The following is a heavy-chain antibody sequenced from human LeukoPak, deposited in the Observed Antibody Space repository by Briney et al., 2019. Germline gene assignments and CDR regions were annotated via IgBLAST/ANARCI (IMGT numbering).Heavy chain of an antibody. J-gene: IGHJ6*03. Sequence: SETLSLTCAVYGGSFSGYYWSWIRQPPGKGLEWIGEINHSGSTNYNPSLKSRVTISVDTSKNQFSLKLSSVTAADTAVYYCARHGKRYGDYRGHIDVWGKGTTVTISS. CDR3: ARHGKRYGDYRGHIDV. V-gene: IGHV4-34*01. CDR1: GGSFSGYY. CDR2: INHSGST. D-gene: IGHD4-17*01.